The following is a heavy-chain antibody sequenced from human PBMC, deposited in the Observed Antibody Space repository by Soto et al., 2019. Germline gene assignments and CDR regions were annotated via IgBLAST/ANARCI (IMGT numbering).Heavy chain of an antibody. CDR3: ARGPYYDFWTGYSYLDY. CDR1: GGTLNIYA. CDR2: IIPVFGTP. V-gene: IGHV1-69*01. Sequence: QVQVVQSGAEVKKPGSSVNVSCKAPGGTLNIYAFSWVRQAPGQGLEWMGGIIPVFGTPSYAQKFRGRVTITADESTSTAYTELSSLGSEDTAVYYCARGPYYDFWTGYSYLDYWGQETLVTVSS. D-gene: IGHD3-3*01. J-gene: IGHJ4*02.